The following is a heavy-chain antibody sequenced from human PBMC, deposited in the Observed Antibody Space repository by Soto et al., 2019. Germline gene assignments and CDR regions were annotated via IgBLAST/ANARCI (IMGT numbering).Heavy chain of an antibody. CDR1: GGSISSSNW. J-gene: IGHJ6*02. V-gene: IGHV4-4*02. D-gene: IGHD5-18*01. Sequence: QVQLQESGPGLVKPSGTLSLTCAVSGGSISSSNWWSWVRQPPGKGLEWIGEIDHSGSTNYNPSLKSRVTRSVDKSKNLFSLKLSAVPAADTAVYYCARDTREYSYGYPGYYYYGMDVWGQGTTVTVS. CDR3: ARDTREYSYGYPGYYYYGMDV. CDR2: IDHSGST.